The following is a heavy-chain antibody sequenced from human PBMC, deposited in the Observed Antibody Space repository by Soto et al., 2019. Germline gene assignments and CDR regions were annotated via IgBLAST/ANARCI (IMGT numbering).Heavy chain of an antibody. CDR1: VFTFSSYA. D-gene: IGHD6-19*01. Sequence: WGSLRFSCASSVFTFSSYARIWVRQAPGKGLEWVSAIGSSGTPTYYADSVKGRFTVSRDNSKFTLFLQMDSLRVEDTAVYYCATGSSAWARLWDYRGQGTLVTVSS. V-gene: IGHV3-23*01. J-gene: IGHJ4*02. CDR2: IGSSGTPT. CDR3: ATGSSAWARLWDY.